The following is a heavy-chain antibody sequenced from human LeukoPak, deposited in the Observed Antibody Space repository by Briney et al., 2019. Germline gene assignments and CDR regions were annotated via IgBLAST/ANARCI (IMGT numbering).Heavy chain of an antibody. CDR1: GGSISSYY. CDR2: FFYSGST. J-gene: IGHJ5*02. CDR3: ARGSGGYHYDH. V-gene: IGHV4-59*01. D-gene: IGHD3-22*01. Sequence: SETLSLTCTVSGGSISSYYWSWIRQPPGKGLEWIGYFFYSGSTNYDPSLKSRVTISVDTSKNQFSLKLSSVTAADTAVYYCARGSGGYHYDHWGQGTLVTVSS.